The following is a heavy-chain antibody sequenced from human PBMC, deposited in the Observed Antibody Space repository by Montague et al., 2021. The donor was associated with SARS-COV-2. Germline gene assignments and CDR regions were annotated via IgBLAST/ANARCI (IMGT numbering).Heavy chain of an antibody. D-gene: IGHD4-23*01. J-gene: IGHJ6*02. CDR1: GGSISSSSYY. Sequence: SETLSLTCTVSGGSISSSSYYWVWIRQPPGKGLEWIGSIYYSASTYYNPSLKIRVTISVDTSKNQFSLKLSSVTAADTAVYYCARLVETYYDYDDMDDWGQGTPVTVSS. V-gene: IGHV4-39*01. CDR2: IYYSAST. CDR3: ARLVETYYDYDDMDD.